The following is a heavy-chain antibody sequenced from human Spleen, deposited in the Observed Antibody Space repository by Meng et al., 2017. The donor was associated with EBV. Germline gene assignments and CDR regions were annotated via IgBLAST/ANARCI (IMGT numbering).Heavy chain of an antibody. CDR3: ARSYDSTGYTTS. CDR2: TSSAGTTI. J-gene: IGHJ5*02. V-gene: IGHV3-11*01. CDR1: GFNFNDYY. Sequence: GRRVEAGGGFVKPGGSLRLSCAASGFNFNDYYMSWIRQSPGKGLEWLSYTSSAGTTIYYAESVKGRFTVSRDNAKNSLYLQMNSLRAEDTAVYYCARSYDSTGYTTSWGQGTLVTVSS. D-gene: IGHD3-22*01.